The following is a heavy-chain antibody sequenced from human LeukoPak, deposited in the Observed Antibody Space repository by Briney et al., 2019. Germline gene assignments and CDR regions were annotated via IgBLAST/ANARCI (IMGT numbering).Heavy chain of an antibody. CDR3: ARSATYYYDSSGQLNFDY. V-gene: IGHV2-70*11. CDR2: IDWDDDK. D-gene: IGHD3-22*01. J-gene: IGHJ4*02. CDR1: GFSLSTSGMC. Sequence: SGPTLVNPTQTVTLTCTFSGFSLSTSGMCVSWMRQPPGKALEWHARIDWDDDKYYSTSLKTRLTISKDTSKNQVVLTMTNMDPVDTATYYCARSATYYYDSSGQLNFDYWGQGTLVTVSS.